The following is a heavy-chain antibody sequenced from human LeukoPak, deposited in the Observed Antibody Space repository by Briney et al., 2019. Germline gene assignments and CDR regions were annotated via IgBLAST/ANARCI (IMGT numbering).Heavy chain of an antibody. Sequence: RASVKVSCKASGYTFTSYGISWVRQAPGQGLEWMGWISAYNGNTNYAQKLQGRVTMTTDTSTSTAYMELRSLRSDDTAVYYCAIGRVRIAVAGTVNYYYYMDVWGKGTTVTVSS. CDR2: ISAYNGNT. CDR1: GYTFTSYG. CDR3: AIGRVRIAVAGTVNYYYYMDV. V-gene: IGHV1-18*01. D-gene: IGHD6-19*01. J-gene: IGHJ6*03.